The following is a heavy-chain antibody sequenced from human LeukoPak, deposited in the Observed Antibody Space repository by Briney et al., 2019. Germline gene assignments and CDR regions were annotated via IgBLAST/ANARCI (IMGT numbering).Heavy chain of an antibody. CDR2: VYCSGSI. V-gene: IGHV4-39*07. D-gene: IGHD1-26*01. Sequence: PSETLSLTCAVSGGSISRRSYYWAWVRQPPGKGVEWIGSVYCSGSIYYNPSLKSRVTISVDTSKSQFSLNLSSVTSADTAVCCCARDRDTSYANWFDPWGQGILVTVSS. CDR3: ARDRDTSYANWFDP. J-gene: IGHJ5*02. CDR1: GGSISRRSYY.